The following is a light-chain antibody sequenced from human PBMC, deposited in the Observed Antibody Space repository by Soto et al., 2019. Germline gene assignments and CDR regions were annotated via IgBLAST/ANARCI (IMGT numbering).Light chain of an antibody. Sequence: QSVLTQPASVSGSPGQSITISCTGTSSDVGGYNYVSWYQQHPGKAPKLMIYEVSNRPSGVSNRFSGSKSGNTASLTISGLQAEDEADYYCSSYTSSSTRFFGFGTKVTVL. V-gene: IGLV2-14*01. CDR1: SSDVGGYNY. J-gene: IGLJ1*01. CDR3: SSYTSSSTRF. CDR2: EVS.